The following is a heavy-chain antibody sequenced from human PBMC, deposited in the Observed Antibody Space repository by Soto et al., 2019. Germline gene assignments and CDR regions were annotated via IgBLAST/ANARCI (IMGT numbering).Heavy chain of an antibody. CDR2: ISYDGNNK. J-gene: IGHJ6*02. Sequence: QVQLVESGGGVVQPGRSLRLSCGASGFKFSTYGMHWGRQAPGKGLEWVAVISYDGNNKDYADSVKCRFTISRDNSKNTSYLQMNSLRAEDTALYYCAKCLVGYVFGVQDYYVGMDVWGQGTTGAVSS. V-gene: IGHV3-30*18. D-gene: IGHD1-26*01. CDR1: GFKFSTYG. CDR3: AKCLVGYVFGVQDYYVGMDV.